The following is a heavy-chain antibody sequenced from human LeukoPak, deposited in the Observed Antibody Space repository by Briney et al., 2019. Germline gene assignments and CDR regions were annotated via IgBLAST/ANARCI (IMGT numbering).Heavy chain of an antibody. D-gene: IGHD5-24*01. V-gene: IGHV4-59*12. J-gene: IGHJ3*02. CDR1: GGSISKFY. CDR3: ARACRDGYNYAFDI. CDR2: IYYSGST. Sequence: PSETLSLTCTVSGGSISKFYWSWIRQPPGKGLEWIGYIYYSGSTNYNPSLKSRVTISVDTSKNQFSLKLSSVTAADTAVYYCARACRDGYNYAFDIWGQGTMVTVSS.